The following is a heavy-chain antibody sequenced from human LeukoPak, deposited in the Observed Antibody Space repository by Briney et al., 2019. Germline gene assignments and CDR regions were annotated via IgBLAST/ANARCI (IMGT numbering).Heavy chain of an antibody. D-gene: IGHD3-22*01. J-gene: IGHJ4*02. CDR3: AKSGDSTGFWDFDY. V-gene: IGHV3-30*18. CDR1: GFTFSSYG. CDR2: ISYDGSNK. Sequence: QPGRSLRLSCAASGFTFSSYGIRWVRQAPGKGLEWVAVISYDGSNKYYADSVKGRFTISRDNSKNTLYLQMNSLRAEDTAVYYCAKSGDSTGFWDFDYWGQGTLVTVSS.